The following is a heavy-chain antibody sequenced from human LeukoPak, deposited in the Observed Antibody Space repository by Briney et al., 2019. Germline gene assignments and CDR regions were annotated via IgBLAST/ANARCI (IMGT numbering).Heavy chain of an antibody. Sequence: PSETLSLTCTVSGGSISSSSYYWGWIRQPPGKGLEWIGSIYYSGSTYYNPSLKSRVTISVDTSKNQFSLKLSSVTAADTAVYYCARHWAGYGGIDYWGQGTLVTVSS. CDR1: GGSISSSSYY. D-gene: IGHD4-17*01. CDR2: IYYSGST. J-gene: IGHJ4*02. CDR3: ARHWAGYGGIDY. V-gene: IGHV4-39*01.